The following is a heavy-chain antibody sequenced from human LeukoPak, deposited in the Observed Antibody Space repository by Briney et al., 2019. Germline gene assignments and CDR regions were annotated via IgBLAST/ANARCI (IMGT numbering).Heavy chain of an antibody. D-gene: IGHD3-3*01. Sequence: SETLSLTCTVSARSISDYYWGWIRQPPGKGLEWIGYIHYSAGTNYNASLKSRVTISLDTSRNQFSLRLSSVTRADTALYYCTREDGIGYYSVWGPGTTVTVSS. CDR1: ARSISDYY. J-gene: IGHJ6*02. CDR3: TREDGIGYYSV. CDR2: IHYSAGT. V-gene: IGHV4-59*01.